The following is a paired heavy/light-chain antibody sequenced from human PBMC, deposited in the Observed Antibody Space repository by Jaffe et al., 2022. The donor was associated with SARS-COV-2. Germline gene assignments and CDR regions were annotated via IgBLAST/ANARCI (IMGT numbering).Heavy chain of an antibody. D-gene: IGHD3-9*01. CDR2: VYNSGNT. CDR3: ARHAHYDILTGLFDP. CDR1: GGSISSTTYY. V-gene: IGHV4-39*01. J-gene: IGHJ5*02. Sequence: QLQLQESGPGLVKPSETLSLSCTVSGGSISSTTYYWGWIRQPPGKGLEWIGSVYNSGNTYYNPSLKSRVTISVDTSKNQFSLKLSSVTAADTAVYYCARHAHYDILTGLFDPWGQGTLVTVSS.
Light chain of an antibody. CDR1: SSNIGNKY. Sequence: QSVLTQPPSVSAAPGQKVTISCSGGSSNIGNKYVSWYQQLPGAAPKLLIYEYNKRPSGIPDRFSGAKSGTSATLGITGLQTGDEADYYCGTWDSSLSAGYVFGTGTRVTVL. V-gene: IGLV1-51*02. J-gene: IGLJ1*01. CDR3: GTWDSSLSAGYV. CDR2: EYN.